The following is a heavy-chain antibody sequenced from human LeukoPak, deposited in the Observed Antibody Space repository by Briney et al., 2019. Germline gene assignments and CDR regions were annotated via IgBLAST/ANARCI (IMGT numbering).Heavy chain of an antibody. CDR1: GFTFSDHN. V-gene: IGHV3-21*01. D-gene: IGHD6-19*01. Sequence: GGSLRLSCAASGFTFSDHNMNWVRQAPGKGLEWVSHISSSSTYIYYADSVKGRFTISRDNAKNSLYLQMNSLRAEDTAVYYCAKDFGPSIAVAGPFDYWGQGTLVTVSS. CDR3: AKDFGPSIAVAGPFDY. J-gene: IGHJ4*02. CDR2: ISSSSTYI.